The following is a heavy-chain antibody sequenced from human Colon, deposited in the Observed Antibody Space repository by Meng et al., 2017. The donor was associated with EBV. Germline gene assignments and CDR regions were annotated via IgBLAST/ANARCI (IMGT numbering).Heavy chain of an antibody. Sequence: QLQRQESGPGMVEPSQTLSLTCAVSGGSISSGCYYWSWIRQPPGKGLEWIGYIYYSGSTYYNPSLKSRVTISVDTSKNQFSLKLSSVTAADTAVYFCARDSPVSHFDYWGQGTLVTVSS. CDR3: ARDSPVSHFDY. D-gene: IGHD3-22*01. CDR2: IYYSGST. CDR1: GGSISSGCYY. V-gene: IGHV4-30-4*01. J-gene: IGHJ4*02.